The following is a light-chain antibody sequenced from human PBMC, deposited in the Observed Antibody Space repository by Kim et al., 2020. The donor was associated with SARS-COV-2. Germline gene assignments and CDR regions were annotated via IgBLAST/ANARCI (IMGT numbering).Light chain of an antibody. Sequence: ASTGDRVTITCRASQGVGTYLAWYQQKPGKAPNLLIYAASTLQSGVPSRFSGSGSGTDFTLTINCLQSEDFATYYCQQYYDPPWAFGQGTKVDIK. J-gene: IGKJ1*01. CDR2: AAS. CDR3: QQYYDPPWA. CDR1: QGVGTY. V-gene: IGKV1-8*01.